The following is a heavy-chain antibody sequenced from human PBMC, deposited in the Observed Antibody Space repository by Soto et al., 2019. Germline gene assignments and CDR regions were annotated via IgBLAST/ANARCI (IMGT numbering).Heavy chain of an antibody. Sequence: ASVKVSCKASGGTFSSYAISWVRQAPGQGLEWMGGIIPIFGTANYAQKFQGRVTITADESTSTAYMELSSLRSEDTAVCYCARDRGIAAAGPNYYFDYWGQGTLVTVSS. J-gene: IGHJ4*02. CDR2: IIPIFGTA. CDR3: ARDRGIAAAGPNYYFDY. CDR1: GGTFSSYA. V-gene: IGHV1-69*13. D-gene: IGHD6-13*01.